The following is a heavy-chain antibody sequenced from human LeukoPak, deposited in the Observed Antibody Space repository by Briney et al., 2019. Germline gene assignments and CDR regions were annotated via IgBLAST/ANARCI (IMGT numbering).Heavy chain of an antibody. J-gene: IGHJ4*02. V-gene: IGHV4-31*03. CDR1: GGSISSGGYY. Sequence: PSETLSLTCTVSGGSISSGGYYWSWIRQHPGKGLEWIGYIYYSGSTYYNPSLKSRVTISVDTSKNQFSLKLSSVTAADTAVYYCARGYGYSHLFDYWGQGTLVTVSS. CDR2: IYYSGST. CDR3: ARGYGYSHLFDY. D-gene: IGHD5-18*01.